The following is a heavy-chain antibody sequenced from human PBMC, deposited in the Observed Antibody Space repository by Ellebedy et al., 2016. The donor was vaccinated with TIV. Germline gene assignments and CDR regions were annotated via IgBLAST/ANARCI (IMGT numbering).Heavy chain of an antibody. CDR3: ARDPKKTLVEEAYNWLEA. CDR2: ISGYNGNT. CDR1: GYTFNTYS. D-gene: IGHD2-21*01. J-gene: IGHJ5*02. V-gene: IGHV1-18*04. Sequence: AASVKVSCKASGYTFNTYSINWVRQAPGQGLEWMGWISGYNGNTEYAQTLQGRVTMTTDTSTSTAYMELRGLRPDDTAVYYCARDPKKTLVEEAYNWLEAWGQGTLVTVSS.